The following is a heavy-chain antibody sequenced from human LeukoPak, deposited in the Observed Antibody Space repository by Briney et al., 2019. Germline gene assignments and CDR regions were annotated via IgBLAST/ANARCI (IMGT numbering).Heavy chain of an antibody. D-gene: IGHD1-26*01. CDR3: TRGGDGVGANIDS. J-gene: IGHJ4*02. Sequence: PSETLSLTCIASDYSISSGYYWGWIRQPPGKGLEWIGSISHSGSTYYNPSLKSRATISLDTSKNQFSLKLRSVTAADTAFYYFTRGGDGVGANIDSWGQGTLVTVS. V-gene: IGHV4-38-2*02. CDR1: DYSISSGYY. CDR2: ISHSGST.